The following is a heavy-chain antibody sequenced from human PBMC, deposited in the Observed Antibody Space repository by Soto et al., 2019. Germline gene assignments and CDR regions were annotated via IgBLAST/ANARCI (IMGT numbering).Heavy chain of an antibody. CDR1: GGSISSGGYY. CDR3: AREAQAELSGFDP. D-gene: IGHD3-16*02. J-gene: IGHJ5*02. CDR2: IYYSGST. V-gene: IGHV4-31*03. Sequence: SETLSLSCTVSGGSISSGGYYWSWIRQHPGKGLEWIGYIYYSGSTYYNPSLKSRVTISVDTSKNQFSLKLSSVTAADTAVYYCAREAQAELSGFDPWGQGTLVTVS.